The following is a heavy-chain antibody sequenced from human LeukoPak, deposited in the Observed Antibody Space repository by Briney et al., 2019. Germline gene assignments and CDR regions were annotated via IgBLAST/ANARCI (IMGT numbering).Heavy chain of an antibody. CDR1: GGSISSYY. Sequence: SETLSLACAVSGGSISSYYWSWIRQPPGKGLEWIGYIYYSGSTNYNPSLKSRVTISVDTSKNQFSLKLSSVTAADTAVYYCARGPPVDYWGQGTLVTVSS. J-gene: IGHJ4*02. V-gene: IGHV4-59*01. CDR3: ARGPPVDY. CDR2: IYYSGST.